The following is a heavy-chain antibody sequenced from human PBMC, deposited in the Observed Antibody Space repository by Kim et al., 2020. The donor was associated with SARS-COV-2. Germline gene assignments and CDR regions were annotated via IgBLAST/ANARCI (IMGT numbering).Heavy chain of an antibody. D-gene: IGHD6-13*01. V-gene: IGHV3-15*05. CDR3: TTDTSSSSWYREGLWDV. J-gene: IGHJ6*02. Sequence: GGSLRLCCAASGFTFSNAWMSWVRQAPGKGLEWVGRIKSKTDGGTTEYAAPVKGRFTISSDDSKNTLYLQMNSLKTEDTAVYYCTTDTSSSSWYREGLWDVWAQGTTVTVSS. CDR1: GFTFSNAW. CDR2: IKSKTDGGTT.